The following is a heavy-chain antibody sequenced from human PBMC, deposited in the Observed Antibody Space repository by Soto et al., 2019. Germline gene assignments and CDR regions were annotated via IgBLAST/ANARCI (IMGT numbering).Heavy chain of an antibody. J-gene: IGHJ4*02. CDR1: GFTFSSYA. Sequence: GGSLRLSCAASGFTFSSYAMHWVRQAPGKGLEWVAVISYDGSNKYYADSVKGRFTISRDNSKNTLYLQMNSLRAEDTAVYYCARDPPLLWFGELSAGYWGQGTLVTVSS. V-gene: IGHV3-30-3*01. CDR2: ISYDGSNK. D-gene: IGHD3-10*01. CDR3: ARDPPLLWFGELSAGY.